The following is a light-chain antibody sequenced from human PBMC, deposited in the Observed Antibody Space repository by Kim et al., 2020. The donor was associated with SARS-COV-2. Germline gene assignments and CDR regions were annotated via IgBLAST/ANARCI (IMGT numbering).Light chain of an antibody. V-gene: IGLV2-23*01. CDR3: CSYAGSSTWV. CDR2: EDS. Sequence: GHPIAIPCTGTSRDVGIYNLVSWYQQHPGKAPKLMIYEDSKRPSGASNRFSGSKSGNTASLTISGLQAEDEADYYCCSYAGSSTWVFGGGTQLTVL. J-gene: IGLJ3*02. CDR1: SRDVGIYNL.